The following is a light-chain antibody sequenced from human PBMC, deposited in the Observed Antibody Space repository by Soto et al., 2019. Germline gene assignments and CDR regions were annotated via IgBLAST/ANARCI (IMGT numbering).Light chain of an antibody. Sequence: DLQMTQSPSSLSASAGDRVTITCRASQSIDKFLSWYQQKPGKAPNLLISPASTLQGGVPSRFSGSGSGTDFTLTISSLQPEDFATYFCQQTYNLPWTFGQGTTVEIK. J-gene: IGKJ1*01. CDR1: QSIDKF. CDR2: PAS. CDR3: QQTYNLPWT. V-gene: IGKV1-39*01.